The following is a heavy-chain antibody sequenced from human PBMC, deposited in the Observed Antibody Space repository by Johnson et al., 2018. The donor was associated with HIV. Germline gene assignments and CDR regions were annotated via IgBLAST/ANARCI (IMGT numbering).Heavy chain of an antibody. D-gene: IGHD3-10*01. Sequence: QVLLVESGGGVVQPGRSLRLSCAASGFTFSSYGMHWVRQAPGKGLEWVAVIWYDGSNKYYADSVKGRFTISRDNSKNTLYLQMNSLRAEDTALYYCARAKRDYYGSGGVGAFDIWGQWTMVTVSS. CDR1: GFTFSSYG. CDR3: ARAKRDYYGSGGVGAFDI. V-gene: IGHV3-33*01. J-gene: IGHJ3*02. CDR2: IWYDGSNK.